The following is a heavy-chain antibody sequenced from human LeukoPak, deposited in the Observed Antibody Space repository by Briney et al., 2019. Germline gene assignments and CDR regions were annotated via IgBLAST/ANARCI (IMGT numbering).Heavy chain of an antibody. D-gene: IGHD1-26*01. J-gene: IGHJ4*02. CDR1: GGSITSYH. V-gene: IGHV4-59*01. CDR2: IYYSGST. Sequence: ASEPLSLTCTVSGGSITSYHYSWIRQPPGKGLEWIGYIYYSGSTNYNPSLKSRVTISVDTSKNQFSLKLSSVTAADTAVYYCARGGSGTYYHYWGQGTLVTVSP. CDR3: ARGGSGTYYHY.